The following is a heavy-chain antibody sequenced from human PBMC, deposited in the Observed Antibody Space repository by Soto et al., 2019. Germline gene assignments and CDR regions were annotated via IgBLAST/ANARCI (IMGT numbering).Heavy chain of an antibody. D-gene: IGHD6-19*01. J-gene: IGHJ4*02. CDR1: GGSISSYY. Sequence: SATLSLTCTVSGGSISSYYWSWIRQPPGKGLEWIGYIYYSGSTNYNPSLKSRVTISVDTSKNQFSLKLSSVTAADTAVYYCARVVAGFLYFDYWGQGTLVTVSS. CDR2: IYYSGST. V-gene: IGHV4-59*01. CDR3: ARVVAGFLYFDY.